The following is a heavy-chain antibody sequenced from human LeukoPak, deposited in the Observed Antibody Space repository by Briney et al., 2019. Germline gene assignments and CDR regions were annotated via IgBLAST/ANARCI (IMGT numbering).Heavy chain of an antibody. D-gene: IGHD4-23*01. CDR1: GYTFIGYY. CDR2: ISAYNGNT. J-gene: IGHJ4*02. Sequence: EASVKVSCKASGYTFIGYYIHWVRQAPGQGLEWMGWISAYNGNTNYAQKLQGRVTMTTDTSTSTAYMELRSLRSDDTAVYYCARTMTVVTPILVYWGQGTLVTVSS. CDR3: ARTMTVVTPILVY. V-gene: IGHV1-18*04.